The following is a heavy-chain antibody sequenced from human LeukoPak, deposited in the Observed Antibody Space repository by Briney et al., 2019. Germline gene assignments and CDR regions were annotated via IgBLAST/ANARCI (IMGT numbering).Heavy chain of an antibody. CDR2: IKQDGSEK. J-gene: IGHJ4*02. V-gene: IGHV3-7*05. CDR3: AREGREGYNYPALDF. Sequence: GGSLRLSCAASGFTFRSYWMSWVRQAPGKGLEWVANIKQDGSEKYYVDSVKGRFTISRDNAKNSLYLQMNSLRVEDTAVYYCAREGREGYNYPALDFWGQGILVTVSS. D-gene: IGHD5-24*01. CDR1: GFTFRSYW.